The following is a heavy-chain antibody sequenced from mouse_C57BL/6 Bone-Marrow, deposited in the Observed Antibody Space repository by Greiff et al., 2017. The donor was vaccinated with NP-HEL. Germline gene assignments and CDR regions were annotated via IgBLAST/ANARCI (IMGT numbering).Heavy chain of an antibody. D-gene: IGHD1-1*01. CDR2: IHPSDSNT. Sequence: VQLQQPGAELVKPGASVKVSCKASGYTFTSYWMHWVKQRPGQGLEWIGRIHPSDSNTNYNQKFKGKATLTVDKSSSTAYMQLSSLTSEDSAVYYCALRIEDYSFAYWGQGTLVTVSA. J-gene: IGHJ3*01. CDR3: ALRIEDYSFAY. CDR1: GYTFTSYW. V-gene: IGHV1-74*01.